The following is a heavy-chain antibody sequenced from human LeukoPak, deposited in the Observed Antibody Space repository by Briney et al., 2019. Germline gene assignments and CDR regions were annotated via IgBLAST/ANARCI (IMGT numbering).Heavy chain of an antibody. J-gene: IGHJ5*02. Sequence: GGSLKLSCAASGFTFSSYAMSWVRQAPGKGLEWVSAISGSGGSTYYADSVQGRFTISRDNSKNTLYLQMNSLRAEDTAVYYCAKTESSSSVWWFDPWGQGTLVTVSS. CDR3: AKTESSSSVWWFDP. D-gene: IGHD6-6*01. V-gene: IGHV3-23*01. CDR2: ISGSGGST. CDR1: GFTFSSYA.